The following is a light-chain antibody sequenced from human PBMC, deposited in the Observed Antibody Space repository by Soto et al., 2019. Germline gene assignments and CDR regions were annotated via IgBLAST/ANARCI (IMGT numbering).Light chain of an antibody. V-gene: IGLV2-11*01. CDR3: CSSAGSYAEV. Sequence: QSALTQPRSVSGSPGQSVTISCTGTSSDVGSYNYVSWYQQHPGKAPKLMIYDVSKRPSGLPERCSGSKSGTTASLTISVHPAEEEADYYGCSSAGSYAEVFGAGTKLTVL. CDR2: DVS. J-gene: IGLJ2*01. CDR1: SSDVGSYNY.